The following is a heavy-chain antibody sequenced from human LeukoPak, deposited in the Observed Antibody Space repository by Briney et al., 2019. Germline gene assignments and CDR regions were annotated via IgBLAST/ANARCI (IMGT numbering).Heavy chain of an antibody. Sequence: GGSLRLSCAASGFTFSSYVMNWVRQTPGKGLEWVSSISTSSSFIYYADSVKGRFTISRDNARNSLYLEMNSLRAEDTAIYYCARNYDFWSSPQGYMDVWGKGTTVIVSS. D-gene: IGHD3-3*01. CDR3: ARNYDFWSSPQGYMDV. J-gene: IGHJ6*03. CDR1: GFTFSSYV. V-gene: IGHV3-21*01. CDR2: ISTSSSFI.